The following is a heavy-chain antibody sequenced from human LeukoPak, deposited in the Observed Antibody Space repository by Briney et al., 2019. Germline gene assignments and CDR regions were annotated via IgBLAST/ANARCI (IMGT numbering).Heavy chain of an antibody. CDR2: ISSSSSYI. Sequence: GGSLRLSCAASGFIFSDYSMNWVRQAPGKGLEWVSSISSSSSYIYYADSVKGRFTISRDNAKNSLYLQMNSLRAEDTAVYYCASYLPYYDYWSGYNADYYLDSWGQGTLVTVSS. CDR3: ASYLPYYDYWSGYNADYYLDS. D-gene: IGHD3-3*01. CDR1: GFIFSDYS. J-gene: IGHJ4*02. V-gene: IGHV3-21*01.